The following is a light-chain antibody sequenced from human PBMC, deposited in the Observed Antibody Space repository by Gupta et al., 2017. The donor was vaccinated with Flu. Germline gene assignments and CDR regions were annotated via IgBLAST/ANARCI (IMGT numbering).Light chain of an antibody. Sequence: DMVMTQSPDSLAVSLGERATINCKSSQTVLYSSDNKNYLAWYQQKPGQPPKLLIYWASTRESGVPDRVSGSGSGTDFTLTISSLQAEDVAVYYCQQYDSTPPTFGQGTKVEIK. V-gene: IGKV4-1*01. CDR2: WAS. CDR1: QTVLYSSDNKNY. CDR3: QQYDSTPPT. J-gene: IGKJ1*01.